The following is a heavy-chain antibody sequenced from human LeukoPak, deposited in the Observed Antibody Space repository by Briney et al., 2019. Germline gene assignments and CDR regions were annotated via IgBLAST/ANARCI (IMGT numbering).Heavy chain of an antibody. D-gene: IGHD6-6*01. CDR3: ARDAEYSSSYGDF. V-gene: IGHV3-33*01. Sequence: AGTLRLSCAASGFIFSSYGMHWVRQTPGKGLEWVAVIWNDGNNKYYADSVKGRFTISRDNSKNTLYLQMNSLRAEDTAIYYCARDAEYSSSYGDFWGQGTLVTVSS. J-gene: IGHJ4*02. CDR2: IWNDGNNK. CDR1: GFIFSSYG.